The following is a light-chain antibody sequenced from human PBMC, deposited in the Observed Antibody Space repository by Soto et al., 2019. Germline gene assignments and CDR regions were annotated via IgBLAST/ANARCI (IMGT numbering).Light chain of an antibody. CDR2: EFN. CDR3: QSFDTSDHVV. V-gene: IGLV6-57*04. Sequence: NFMLAQPLSVSESPGKTVIISCTRSSGSIASKYVQWYQQRPGSAPTTVIYEFNQRPSGVPDRFSGSIDISSNSSSLTISGLKTEDEADYYCQSFDTSDHVVFGGGTKLTV. J-gene: IGLJ2*01. CDR1: SGSIASKY.